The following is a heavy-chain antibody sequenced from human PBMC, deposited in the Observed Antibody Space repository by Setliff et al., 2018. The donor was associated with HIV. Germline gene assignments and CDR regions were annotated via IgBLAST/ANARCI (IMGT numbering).Heavy chain of an antibody. J-gene: IGHJ4*02. CDR1: GGSIINNF. Sequence: SETLSLTCTVSGGSIINNFWSWIRLPPGKGLEYIGYIYYSGNTDYNPSLKSRVTISVDTSRNQFSLKLSSVTAADTAVYYCASGDGYNAFDFDYWGQGTLVTVSS. CDR2: IYYSGNT. CDR3: ASGDGYNAFDFDY. D-gene: IGHD5-12*01. V-gene: IGHV4-59*01.